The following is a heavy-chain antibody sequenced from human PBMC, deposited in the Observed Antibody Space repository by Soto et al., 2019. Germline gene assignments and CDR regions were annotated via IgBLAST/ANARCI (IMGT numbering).Heavy chain of an antibody. Sequence: QVQVVQSGDEVKKPGASVKVSCKASGYTFTNYGFSWVRQAPGQGLEWMGWISGYNGNTKYAEKFQGRVTMTTDTSTSTARMELRSLRSDDTAVYYCAREGQAPYYYYGMDVWGQGNAGTVSS. CDR1: GYTFTNYG. CDR3: AREGQAPYYYYGMDV. V-gene: IGHV1-18*01. CDR2: ISGYNGNT. J-gene: IGHJ6*02.